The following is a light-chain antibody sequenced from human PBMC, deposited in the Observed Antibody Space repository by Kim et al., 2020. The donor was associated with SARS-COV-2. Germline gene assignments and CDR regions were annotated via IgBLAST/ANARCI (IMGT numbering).Light chain of an antibody. Sequence: EIVLTQSPATLSLSPGERATLSCRASQSVSSYLALYQQKPGQAPRLLIYDASNRATGIPARFSGSGSGTDFTLTISSLEPEDFAVYYCQQRSIRPPTFGQGTKVDIK. CDR1: QSVSSY. CDR2: DAS. V-gene: IGKV3-11*01. CDR3: QQRSIRPPT. J-gene: IGKJ1*01.